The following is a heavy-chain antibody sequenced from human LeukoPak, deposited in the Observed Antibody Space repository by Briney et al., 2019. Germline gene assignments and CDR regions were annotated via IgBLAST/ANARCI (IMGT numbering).Heavy chain of an antibody. Sequence: ASVKVSCKASGYTFTSYGISWVRQAPGQGLEWMGWISAYNGNTNYAQKLQGRVTMTTDTSTSTAYMELRSLRSDDTAVYYCARDRTYYYDSSGYDYWGQGTLVTVSS. CDR2: ISAYNGNT. J-gene: IGHJ4*02. D-gene: IGHD3-22*01. V-gene: IGHV1-18*01. CDR1: GYTFTSYG. CDR3: ARDRTYYYDSSGYDY.